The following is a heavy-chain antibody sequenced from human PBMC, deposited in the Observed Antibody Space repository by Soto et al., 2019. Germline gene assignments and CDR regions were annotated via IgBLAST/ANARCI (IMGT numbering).Heavy chain of an antibody. CDR2: IYYSGST. CDR1: GGSISSGDYC. CDR3: ARVFPLYGNDAFDI. Sequence: PSETLSLTCTVSGGSISSGDYCWSWIRQPPGKGLEWIGYIYYSGSTYYNPSLKSRVTISVDTSKNQFSLKLSSVTAADTAVYYCARVFPLYGNDAFDIWGQGTMVTVSS. V-gene: IGHV4-30-4*01. D-gene: IGHD4-17*01. J-gene: IGHJ3*02.